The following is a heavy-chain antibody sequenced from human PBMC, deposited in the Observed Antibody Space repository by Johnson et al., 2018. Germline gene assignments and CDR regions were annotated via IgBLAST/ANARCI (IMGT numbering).Heavy chain of an antibody. CDR2: IGGSGGST. J-gene: IGHJ3*02. V-gene: IGHV3-23*04. CDR1: GFTFSSYA. Sequence: VQLVESGGGLVQPGGSLRLSCAASGFTFSSYAMSWVRQAPGKGLEWVSAIGGSGGSTDDADSVKGRFTISRDNSKNTLYLQMRSLRAEDTAVYFCANWDRRYDAFDIWGQGTMVTVSS. CDR3: ANWDRRYDAFDI. D-gene: IGHD1-26*01.